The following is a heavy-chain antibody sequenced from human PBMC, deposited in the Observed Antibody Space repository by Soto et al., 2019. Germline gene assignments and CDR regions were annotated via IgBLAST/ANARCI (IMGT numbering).Heavy chain of an antibody. CDR2: ITGSGDKT. CDR3: ARDCSSSSCSVWRY. Sequence: EVQLLESGGNLVQPGGSLRLSCSASGFSLKNYAMPWVRQAPGKGLEWVSGITGSGDKTYYADFVKGRFIISRDNSENTPYLQRNSLRAEDTALYYCARDCSSSSCSVWRYWGQGTQVTVSS. CDR1: GFSLKNYA. V-gene: IGHV3-23*01. J-gene: IGHJ4*02. D-gene: IGHD2-2*01.